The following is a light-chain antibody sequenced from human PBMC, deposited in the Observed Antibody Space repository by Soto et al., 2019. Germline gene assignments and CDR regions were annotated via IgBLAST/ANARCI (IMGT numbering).Light chain of an antibody. CDR1: SSDMGAYNY. J-gene: IGLJ1*01. CDR2: EVS. CDR3: SSYTPSSTYV. Sequence: QSALTQPASVSGSPGQSLTISCTGTSSDMGAYNYVSWYQQHPGKVPKLMIYEVSNRPSGVSNRFSGSKSGNTASLTISGLQAEDEADYYCSSYTPSSTYVFGTATTVTVL. V-gene: IGLV2-14*01.